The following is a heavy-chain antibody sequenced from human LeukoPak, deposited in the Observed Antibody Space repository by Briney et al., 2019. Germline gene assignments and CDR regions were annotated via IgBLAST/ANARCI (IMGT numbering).Heavy chain of an antibody. CDR3: ARDSEGNYYYYMDV. V-gene: IGHV3-7*01. J-gene: IGHJ6*03. CDR1: GFTFSSYW. D-gene: IGHD3-10*01. CDR2: IKQDGSEK. Sequence: GGSLRLSCAASGFTFSSYWMSWVRQAPGKGLEWVANIKQDGSEKYYVDSVKGRFTISRDNAKNSLYLQMNSLRAEDTAVYYCARDSEGNYYYYMDVWGKGTTVTISS.